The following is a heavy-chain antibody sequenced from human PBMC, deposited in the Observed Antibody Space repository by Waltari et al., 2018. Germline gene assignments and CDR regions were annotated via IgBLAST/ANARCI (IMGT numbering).Heavy chain of an antibody. CDR1: GGTFSSYA. J-gene: IGHJ6*02. Sequence: QVQLVQSGAEVKKPGSSVKVSCKASGGTFSSYAISWVRQAPGQGLEWMGGIIPIFGTANDAQKSQGRVTITADESTSTAYMELSSLRSEDTAVYYCARDSSRYCSGGSCYGYYYGMDVWGQGTTVTVSS. D-gene: IGHD2-15*01. CDR3: ARDSSRYCSGGSCYGYYYGMDV. V-gene: IGHV1-69*12. CDR2: IIPIFGTA.